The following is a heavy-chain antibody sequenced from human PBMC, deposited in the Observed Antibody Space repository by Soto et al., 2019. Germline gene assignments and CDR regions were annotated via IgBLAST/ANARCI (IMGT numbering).Heavy chain of an antibody. CDR1: GGSISSGGYY. CDR2: IYYSGST. CDR3: ARSSTSANYFDY. V-gene: IGHV4-31*03. J-gene: IGHJ4*02. Sequence: SETLSHTCTVSGGSISSGGYYWSWIRQHPGKGLEWIGYIYYSGSTYYNPSLKSRVTISVDTSKNQFSLKLSSVTAADTAVYYCARSSTSANYFDYWGQGTLVTVSS. D-gene: IGHD2-2*01.